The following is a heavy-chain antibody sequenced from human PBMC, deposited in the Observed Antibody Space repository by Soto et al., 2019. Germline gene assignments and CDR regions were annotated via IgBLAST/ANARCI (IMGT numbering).Heavy chain of an antibody. Sequence: PETLSLTCAVYGGSFSGYCWSWIRQPPGKGLEWIGEINHSGSTNYNPSLKSRVTISVDTSKNQFSLKLSSVNAADTAVCSCARGGTLRGYSYGSLDYWGQGILVTVSS. V-gene: IGHV4-34*01. D-gene: IGHD5-18*01. J-gene: IGHJ4*02. CDR3: ARGGTLRGYSYGSLDY. CDR1: GGSFSGYC. CDR2: INHSGST.